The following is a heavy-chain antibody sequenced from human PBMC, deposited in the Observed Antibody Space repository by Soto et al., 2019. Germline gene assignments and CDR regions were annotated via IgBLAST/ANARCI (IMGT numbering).Heavy chain of an antibody. J-gene: IGHJ3*02. D-gene: IGHD2-2*01. CDR3: ARSGSCTSTSCYCGFDI. Sequence: QVQLVQSGAEVKKPGASVKVSCKTSGYTFTNYAIHWVRQAPGQRLEWMGWINAGDGNTKYSQKFQGRVTITRDTSASTAYMELSSLRSEDAAVYYCARSGSCTSTSCYCGFDIWGQGTMVTVSS. CDR1: GYTFTNYA. V-gene: IGHV1-3*01. CDR2: INAGDGNT.